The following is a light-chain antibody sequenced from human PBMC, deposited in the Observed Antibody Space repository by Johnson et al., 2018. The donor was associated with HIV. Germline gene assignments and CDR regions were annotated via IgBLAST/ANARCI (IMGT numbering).Light chain of an antibody. V-gene: IGLV1-51*02. Sequence: QAVLTQPPSVSAAPGQTVNISCSGNVSNIESYFVSWYQQLPGAAPTLLIYEDNKRPSGIPDRFSGSKSGATATLGITGLQTGDEADYYCGTWDSLRAGGVFGTGTKVTVL. J-gene: IGLJ1*01. CDR1: VSNIESYF. CDR2: EDN. CDR3: GTWDSLRAGGV.